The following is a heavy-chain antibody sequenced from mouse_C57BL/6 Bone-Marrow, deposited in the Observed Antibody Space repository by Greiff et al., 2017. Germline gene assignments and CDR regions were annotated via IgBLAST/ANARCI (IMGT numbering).Heavy chain of an antibody. J-gene: IGHJ4*01. V-gene: IGHV5-4*01. CDR2: ISDGGSYT. CDR1: GFTFSSYA. D-gene: IGHD1-1*01. Sequence: DVMLVESGGGLVKPGGSLKLSCAASGFTFSSYAMSWVRQTPEKRLEWVATISDGGSYTYYPDNVKGRFTISRDNAKNNLYLQMSHLKSEDTAMYYCARDPLYYGSSMDYWGQGTSVTVSS. CDR3: ARDPLYYGSSMDY.